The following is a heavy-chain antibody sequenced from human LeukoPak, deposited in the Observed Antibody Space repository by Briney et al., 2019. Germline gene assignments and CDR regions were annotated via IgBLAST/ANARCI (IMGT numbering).Heavy chain of an antibody. V-gene: IGHV1-69*04. D-gene: IGHD3-22*01. CDR1: GGTFSSYT. Sequence: ASVKVSCKASGGTFSSYTISWVQQAPGQGLEWMGRIIPILGIANYAQKFQGRVTITADKSTSTAYMELSSLRSEDTAVYYCARDGLGGDSSGYYYNYWGQGTLVTVSS. CDR2: IIPILGIA. CDR3: ARDGLGGDSSGYYYNY. J-gene: IGHJ4*02.